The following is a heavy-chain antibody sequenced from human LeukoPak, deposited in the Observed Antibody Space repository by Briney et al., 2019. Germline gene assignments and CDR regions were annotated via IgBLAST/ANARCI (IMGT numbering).Heavy chain of an antibody. V-gene: IGHV5-51*01. D-gene: IGHD2-2*01. J-gene: IGHJ4*02. CDR3: ARADTPLVPAAIDY. CDR1: GYSFTTYW. CDR2: IFPDDSHT. Sequence: GESLKISCKGSGYSFTTYWIAWVRQMPGKGLEWMGIIFPDDSHTRYSPSFQGQVTISADKSISTAYLHWSSLKASDTAMYYCARADTPLVPAAIDYWGQGTLVTVSS.